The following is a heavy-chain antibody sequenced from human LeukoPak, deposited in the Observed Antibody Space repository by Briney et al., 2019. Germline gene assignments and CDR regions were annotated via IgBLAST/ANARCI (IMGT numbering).Heavy chain of an antibody. J-gene: IGHJ6*02. CDR3: ARDDISRTQGYCSGGSCYLIYYYYYGMDV. CDR2: IKQDGNEK. D-gene: IGHD2-15*01. V-gene: IGHV3-7*01. Sequence: PGGSLRLSCAASGFTFSGSWMSWVRQAPGKGLEWVADIKQDGNEKYYADSVKGRFTISRDNAKNSLYLQMNSLRAEDTAVYYCARDDISRTQGYCSGGSCYLIYYYYYGMDVWGQGTTVTVSS. CDR1: GFTFSGSW.